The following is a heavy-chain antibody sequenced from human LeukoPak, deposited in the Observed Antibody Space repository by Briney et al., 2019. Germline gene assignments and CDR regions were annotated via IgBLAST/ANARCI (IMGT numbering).Heavy chain of an antibody. CDR3: ARAYCSSTSCLADAFDI. CDR1: GGTFSSYA. V-gene: IGHV1-69*06. CDR2: IIPIFGTA. Sequence: SVKVSCKASGGTFSSYAISWVRQAPGQGLEWMGGIIPIFGTANYAQKFQGRVTITADKSTSTAYMELSGLRSEDTAVYYCARAYCSSTSCLADAFDIWGQGTMVTVSS. D-gene: IGHD2-2*01. J-gene: IGHJ3*02.